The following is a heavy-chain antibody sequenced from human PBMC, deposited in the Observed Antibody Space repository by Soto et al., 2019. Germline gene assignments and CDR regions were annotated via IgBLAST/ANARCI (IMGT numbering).Heavy chain of an antibody. D-gene: IGHD2-8*01. V-gene: IGHV3-74*01. Sequence: EVQLVESGGGLVQPGGSLRLSCAASGFTFSSYWMHWVRQAPGKGLVWVSRINNAGSTTNYADSVKGRFTISRDNAKNTLYMQMNSLRAEDTAVYYCARGVLYLYGMDVWGQGTTVTVSS. CDR3: ARGVLYLYGMDV. CDR1: GFTFSSYW. CDR2: INNAGSTT. J-gene: IGHJ6*02.